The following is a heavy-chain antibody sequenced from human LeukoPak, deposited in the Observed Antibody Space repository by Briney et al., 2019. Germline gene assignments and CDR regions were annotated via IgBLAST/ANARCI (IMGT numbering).Heavy chain of an antibody. Sequence: GGSLRLSCAASGFTVSSNYMSWVRQAPGKGLEWVSVIYSGGSTYYADSVKGRFTISRDNSKNTLYLQMNSLRAEDTAVYYCAKDPGSIVGATSAYWGQGTLVTVSS. J-gene: IGHJ4*02. V-gene: IGHV3-53*01. CDR3: AKDPGSIVGATSAY. CDR2: IYSGGST. D-gene: IGHD1-26*01. CDR1: GFTVSSNY.